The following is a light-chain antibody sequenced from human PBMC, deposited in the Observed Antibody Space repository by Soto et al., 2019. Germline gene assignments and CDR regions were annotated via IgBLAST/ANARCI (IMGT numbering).Light chain of an antibody. CDR1: QTVRGN. Sequence: EIVLTQSPGTLSLSPGERAALSCRASQTVRGNYLAWYQQKPGQAPRLLIYDASTRATGIPARFSGSGSGTDFTLTISGLQSEDFAVYYCQQYNNWLWTFGQGTKVDI. J-gene: IGKJ1*01. V-gene: IGKV3-15*01. CDR3: QQYNNWLWT. CDR2: DAS.